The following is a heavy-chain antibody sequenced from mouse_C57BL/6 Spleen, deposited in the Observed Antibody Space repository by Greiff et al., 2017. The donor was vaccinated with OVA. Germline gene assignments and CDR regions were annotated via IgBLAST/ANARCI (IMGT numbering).Heavy chain of an antibody. J-gene: IGHJ2*01. D-gene: IGHD1-1*01. V-gene: IGHV1-52*01. CDR1: GYTFTSYW. CDR3: ARWDTTVVATDY. CDR2: IDPSDSET. Sequence: QVQLQQPGAELVRPGSSVKLSCKASGYTFTSYWMRWVKQRPIQGLEWIGNIDPSDSETHYNQKFKDKATLTVDKSSSTAYMQLSSLTSEDSAVYYCARWDTTVVATDYWGQGTTLTVSS.